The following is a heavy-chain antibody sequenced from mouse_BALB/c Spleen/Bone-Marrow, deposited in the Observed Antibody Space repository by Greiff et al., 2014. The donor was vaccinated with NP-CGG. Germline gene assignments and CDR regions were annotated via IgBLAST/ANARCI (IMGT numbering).Heavy chain of an antibody. Sequence: VQLQQSGPGLVAPSQSLSITCTVSGFSLTSYDINWIRQPPGKGLEWLGVIWTGGGTNYNSAFMSRLSISKDNSKSQVFLKINSLQTDDTAIYYCVREGAYYGDYDWYFDVWGAGTTVTVSS. D-gene: IGHD2-13*01. CDR3: VREGAYYGDYDWYFDV. CDR1: GFSLTSYD. CDR2: IWTGGGT. V-gene: IGHV2-9-2*01. J-gene: IGHJ1*01.